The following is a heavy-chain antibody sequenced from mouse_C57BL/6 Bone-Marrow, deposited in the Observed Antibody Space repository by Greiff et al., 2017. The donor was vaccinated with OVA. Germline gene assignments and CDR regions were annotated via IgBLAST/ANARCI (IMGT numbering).Heavy chain of an antibody. CDR1: GFTFTSYW. Sequence: QVQLQQPGAELVKPGASVKMSCKAFGFTFTSYWITWVKQRPGPGLEWIGDIYPGSGSTYYHEKFKSKATLTVDTSTSTAYMQLSSLTSEDSAVYYCARLGPGPVTDLDYWGQSTTLTVSS. J-gene: IGHJ2*01. CDR2: IYPGSGST. CDR3: ARLGPGPVTDLDY. D-gene: IGHD2-13*01. V-gene: IGHV1-55*01.